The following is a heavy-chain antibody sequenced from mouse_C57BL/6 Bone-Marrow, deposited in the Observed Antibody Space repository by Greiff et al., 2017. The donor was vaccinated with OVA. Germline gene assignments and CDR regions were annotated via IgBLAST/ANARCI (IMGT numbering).Heavy chain of an antibody. D-gene: IGHD2-12*01. CDR3: ARNFRYYTNWYFDV. J-gene: IGHJ1*03. CDR1: GFSLTSYG. V-gene: IGHV2-2*01. CDR2: IWSGGST. Sequence: VHLVESGPGLVQPSQRLSITCTVSGFSLTSYGVHWVRQSPGKGLEWLGVIWSGGSTDYNAAFISRLSISKDNSKSQVFFKMNSLQADDTAIYYCARNFRYYTNWYFDVWGTGTTVTVSS.